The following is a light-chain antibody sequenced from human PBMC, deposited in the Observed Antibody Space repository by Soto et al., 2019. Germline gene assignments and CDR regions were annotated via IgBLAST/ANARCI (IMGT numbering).Light chain of an antibody. Sequence: DIQMTQSPSSVSASVGDGVAITCRASPGVASWLAWHQQKPGKAPNVLINVASTLRSGVPSRFSGSGSGTDFNLTINSLQPEDFATYFCQQSFTTPLTFGGGTRLEIK. CDR3: QQSFTTPLT. CDR2: VAS. CDR1: PGVASW. J-gene: IGKJ5*01. V-gene: IGKV1-12*01.